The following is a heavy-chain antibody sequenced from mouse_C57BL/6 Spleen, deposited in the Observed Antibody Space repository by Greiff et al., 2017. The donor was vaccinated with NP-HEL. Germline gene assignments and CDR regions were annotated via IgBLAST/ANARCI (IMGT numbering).Heavy chain of an antibody. CDR1: GFSLTSYG. D-gene: IGHD2-3*01. J-gene: IGHJ4*01. CDR3: ARDGGDGYFPYAMDY. CDR2: IWSDGST. Sequence: VQLQQSGPGLVAPSQSLSITCTVSGFSLTSYGVHWVRQPPGKGLEWLVVIWSDGSTTYNSALKSRLSISKDNSKSQVFLKMNSLQTDDTAMYYCARDGGDGYFPYAMDYWGQGTSVTVSS. V-gene: IGHV2-6*03.